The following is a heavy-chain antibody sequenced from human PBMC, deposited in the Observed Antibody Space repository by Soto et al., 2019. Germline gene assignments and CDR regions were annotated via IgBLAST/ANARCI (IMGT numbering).Heavy chain of an antibody. CDR3: ARAPYSSGWYFKAPPAEYFQH. Sequence: ASVKVSCKASGYTFTSYDINWVRQATGQGLEWMGWMNPNRGNTGYAQKFQGRGTMTRKTSISTAYMELSSLRSEDTAVYYCARAPYSSGWYFKAPPAEYFQHWGQGTLVTVSS. CDR1: GYTFTSYD. J-gene: IGHJ1*01. D-gene: IGHD6-19*01. V-gene: IGHV1-8*01. CDR2: MNPNRGNT.